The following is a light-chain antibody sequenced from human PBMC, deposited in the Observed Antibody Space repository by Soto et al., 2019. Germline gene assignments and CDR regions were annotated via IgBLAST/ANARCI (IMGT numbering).Light chain of an antibody. CDR3: SSYTSSSTWV. V-gene: IGLV2-14*01. CDR2: EVS. CDR1: SSDVGGYNY. Sequence: QSALTQPASVSGSPGQSITISCTGTSSDVGGYNYVSWYQQHPGKAPKPMIYEVSNRPSGVSNRFSGSKSGNTASLTVFGLQAEDEADYYCSSYTSSSTWVFGGGTKLTVL. J-gene: IGLJ3*02.